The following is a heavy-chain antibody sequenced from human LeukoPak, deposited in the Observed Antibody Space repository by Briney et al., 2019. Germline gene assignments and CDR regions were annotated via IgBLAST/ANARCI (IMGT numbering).Heavy chain of an antibody. D-gene: IGHD3-10*01. CDR3: TRPSGDGSGPPFDY. J-gene: IGHJ4*02. Sequence: GGSLKLSCAASGFTFSGSAMHWVRQASGKGLEWVGRIRSKANSYATTYAASVKGRFTISRDDSKKTAYLQMNSLNTEDTAVYYCTRPSGDGSGPPFDYWGQGTLVNVSS. CDR2: IRSKANSYAT. V-gene: IGHV3-73*01. CDR1: GFTFSGSA.